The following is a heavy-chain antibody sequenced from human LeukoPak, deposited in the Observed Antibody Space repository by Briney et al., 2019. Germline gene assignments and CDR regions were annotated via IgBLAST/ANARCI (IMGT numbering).Heavy chain of an antibody. V-gene: IGHV6-1*01. CDR1: GDSVSSNSAA. D-gene: IGHD3-10*01. CDR2: TYYRSKWYN. J-gene: IGHJ5*02. Sequence: SQTLSLTCAISGDSVSSNSAAWNWIRQSPSRGLEWLGRTYYRSKWYNDYAVSVKSRITINPDTSKNQFSLQLNSVTPEDTAVYYCARTRELWFGELLRRRRRWFDPWGQGTLVTVSS. CDR3: ARTRELWFGELLRRRRRWFDP.